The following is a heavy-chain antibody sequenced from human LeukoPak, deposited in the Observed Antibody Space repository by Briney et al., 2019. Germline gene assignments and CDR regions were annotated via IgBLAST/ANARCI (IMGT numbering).Heavy chain of an antibody. V-gene: IGHV4-59*12. Sequence: PSETLSLTCNVSGGSINSYYWGWIRQPPGKRLELICYIYYSGRTNYNPSLKSRATIPVDTSTNQISWKLTSVTAADTAGYFCAGGTTKGYYYDTSGYYTKWGQGTLVTVSS. J-gene: IGHJ4*02. CDR1: GGSINSYY. D-gene: IGHD3-22*01. CDR3: AGGTTKGYYYDTSGYYTK. CDR2: IYYSGRT.